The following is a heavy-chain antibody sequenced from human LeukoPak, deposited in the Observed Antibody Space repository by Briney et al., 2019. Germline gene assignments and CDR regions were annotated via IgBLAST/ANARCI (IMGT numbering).Heavy chain of an antibody. CDR1: GGSISSYY. V-gene: IGHV4-4*07. Sequence: SETLSLTCTVSGGSISSYYWSWLRQPAGKGLEWIGRIYTSGSTNYNPSLKSRVTMSVDTSKNQFSLKLSSVTAADTAVYYCARGGSKEFGDGMDVWGQGTTVTVSS. CDR3: ARGGSKEFGDGMDV. D-gene: IGHD3-10*01. J-gene: IGHJ6*02. CDR2: IYTSGST.